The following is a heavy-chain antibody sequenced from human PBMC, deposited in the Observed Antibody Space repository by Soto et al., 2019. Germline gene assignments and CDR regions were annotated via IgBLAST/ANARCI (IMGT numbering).Heavy chain of an antibody. CDR2: INPDNGNT. V-gene: IGHV1-18*01. J-gene: IGHJ4*02. CDR1: GYTFINYG. D-gene: IGHD1-26*01. CDR3: ARVGGAVVTADY. Sequence: QVQLVQSGPEVKKPGASVKVSCKTSGYTFINYGISWVRQAPGQGLEWMGWINPDNGNTNFAQRLQGRGTMTADRSTRTAYMELRSLRFDDTAMYYCARVGGAVVTADYWGQGTLVTVSS.